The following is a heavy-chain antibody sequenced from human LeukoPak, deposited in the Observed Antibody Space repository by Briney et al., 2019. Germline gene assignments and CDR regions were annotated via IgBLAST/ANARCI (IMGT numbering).Heavy chain of an antibody. CDR2: ITPNTGGT. CDR3: ARDYYDSSGYYWDYYYYMDV. Sequence: ASVKVSCKTSAFTFTGYYFHWVRQAPGQGLEWMGWITPNTGGTRYAEKFQDRLTITRDTSFSTTYMELSRLTSDDTAVYYCARDYYDSSGYYWDYYYYMDVWGKGTTVTISS. D-gene: IGHD3-22*01. V-gene: IGHV1-2*02. J-gene: IGHJ6*03. CDR1: AFTFTGYY.